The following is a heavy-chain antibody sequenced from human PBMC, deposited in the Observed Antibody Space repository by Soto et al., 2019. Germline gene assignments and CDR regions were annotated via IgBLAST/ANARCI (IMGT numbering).Heavy chain of an antibody. Sequence: GGSLRLSCAASGFTFSSYGMHWVRQAPGKGLERVAVISYDGSNKYYADSVKGRFTISRDNSKNTLYLQMNSLRAEDTAVYYCAKAGGYYDILTGYHYYYGMDVWGQGTTVTVSS. D-gene: IGHD3-9*01. CDR1: GFTFSSYG. J-gene: IGHJ6*02. V-gene: IGHV3-30*18. CDR2: ISYDGSNK. CDR3: AKAGGYYDILTGYHYYYGMDV.